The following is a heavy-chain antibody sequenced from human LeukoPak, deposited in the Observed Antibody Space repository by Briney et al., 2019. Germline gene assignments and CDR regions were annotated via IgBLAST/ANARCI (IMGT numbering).Heavy chain of an antibody. J-gene: IGHJ4*02. CDR3: ARSHSSGYYYLDY. Sequence: SETLSLTCAVYGGSFSGYYWSWIRQPPGKGLEWIGEINHSGSTNYNPSLKSRVTISVDTSKNQFSLKLSSVTAADTAVYYCARSHSSGYYYLDYWGQGTLVTVSS. V-gene: IGHV4-34*01. CDR2: INHSGST. D-gene: IGHD3-22*01. CDR1: GGSFSGYY.